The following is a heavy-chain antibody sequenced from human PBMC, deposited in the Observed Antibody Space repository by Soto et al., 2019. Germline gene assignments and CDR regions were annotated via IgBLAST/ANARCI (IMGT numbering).Heavy chain of an antibody. V-gene: IGHV1-69*02. Sequence: QVQLVQSGAEVKKPGSSVKVSCKASGGTFSSLGISWVRQAPGQGLGWMGRIIPILTIPNYAQKFQGRVTITADKLTNTAYMELTSLRSEDTAVYYCASVAVAAPDDYWGQGTLVTVSS. CDR1: GGTFSSLG. CDR2: IIPILTIP. D-gene: IGHD6-19*01. CDR3: ASVAVAAPDDY. J-gene: IGHJ4*02.